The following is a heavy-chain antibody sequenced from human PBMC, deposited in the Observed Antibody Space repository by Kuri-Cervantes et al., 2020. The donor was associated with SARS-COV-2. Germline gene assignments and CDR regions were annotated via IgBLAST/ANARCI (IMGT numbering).Heavy chain of an antibody. D-gene: IGHD6-13*01. Sequence: SVKVSCKASGGTFSSYANSWVRQAPGQGLEWMGWIIPIFGTANYAQKYQGRVTSTADKSTNTAYMELSSLRTEDTAVDYCAKGGSSCSSSWFDYYFDYWGQGTLVTVSS. J-gene: IGHJ4*02. CDR3: AKGGSSCSSSWFDYYFDY. V-gene: IGHV1-69*06. CDR1: GGTFSSYA. CDR2: IIPIFGTA.